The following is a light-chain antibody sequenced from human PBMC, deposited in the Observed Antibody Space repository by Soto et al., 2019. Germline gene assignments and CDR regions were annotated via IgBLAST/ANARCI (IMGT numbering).Light chain of an antibody. Sequence: DIQMTQSPSTLSASVGDRVTITCRASQSISSWLAWYQQKPGKAPKLLIYKASSLESGVPSRFSASGSGTEFTLTISSLQPDDFATYYCQQYNSYTWTFGQGTKAEIK. CDR2: KAS. CDR1: QSISSW. V-gene: IGKV1-5*03. J-gene: IGKJ1*01. CDR3: QQYNSYTWT.